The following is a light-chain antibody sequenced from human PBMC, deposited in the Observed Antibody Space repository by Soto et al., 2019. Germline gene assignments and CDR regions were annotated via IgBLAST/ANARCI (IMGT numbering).Light chain of an antibody. Sequence: EVVMTPSPATLSVSRVDGAALSCRASQGVGSNLAWYQQTPGQAPRLLIYGASSRATGIPDRFSGSGSGTDFTLTISRPEPEDFAVYYCQQYGSSPITFGQGTRLEIK. J-gene: IGKJ5*01. V-gene: IGKV3-20*01. CDR2: GAS. CDR3: QQYGSSPIT. CDR1: QGVGSN.